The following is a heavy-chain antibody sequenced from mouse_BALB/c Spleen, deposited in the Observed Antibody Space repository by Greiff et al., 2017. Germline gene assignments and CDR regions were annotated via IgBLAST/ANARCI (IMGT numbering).Heavy chain of an antibody. CDR1: GFTFSSYT. CDR2: ISNGGGST. CDR3: ARVYGSSGYFDY. V-gene: IGHV5-12-2*01. Sequence: EVKLMESGGGLVQPGGSLKLSCAASGFTFSSYTMSWVRQTPEKRLEWVAYISNGGGSTYYPDTVKGRFTISRDNAKNTLYLQMSSLKSEDTAMYYCARVYGSSGYFDYWGQGTTLTVSS. D-gene: IGHD1-1*01. J-gene: IGHJ2*01.